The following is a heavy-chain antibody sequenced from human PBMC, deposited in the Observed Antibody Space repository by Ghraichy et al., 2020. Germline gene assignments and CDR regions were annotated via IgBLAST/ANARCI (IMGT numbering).Heavy chain of an antibody. CDR2: INPNSGGT. J-gene: IGHJ5*02. CDR1: GYTFTGYY. Sequence: ASVKVSCKASGYTFTGYYMHWVRQAPGQGLEWMGRINPNSGGTNYAQKFQGRVTMTRDTSISTAYMELSRLRSDDTAVYYCAREGGVSTHSSSPRTYNWFDPWGQGTLVTVSS. D-gene: IGHD6-6*01. V-gene: IGHV1-2*06. CDR3: AREGGVSTHSSSPRTYNWFDP.